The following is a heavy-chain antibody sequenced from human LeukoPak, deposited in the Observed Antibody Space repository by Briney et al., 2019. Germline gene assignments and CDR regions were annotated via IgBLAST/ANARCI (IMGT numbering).Heavy chain of an antibody. D-gene: IGHD6-19*01. V-gene: IGHV3-7*04. Sequence: GGSLRLSCAASGFTFRSYWMSWVRQAPGKGLEWVANIKQDGSEKNYVDSVKGRFTISRDNAKNSLYLQMNSLRAEDTAVYYCARGQCLPTNLFDIGAQGTM. CDR2: IKQDGSEK. CDR1: GFTFRSYW. CDR3: ARGQCLPTNLFDI. J-gene: IGHJ3*02.